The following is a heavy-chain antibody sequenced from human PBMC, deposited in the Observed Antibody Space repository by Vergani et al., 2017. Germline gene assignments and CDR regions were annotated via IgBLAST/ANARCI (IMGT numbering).Heavy chain of an antibody. CDR3: AKDISSSERYLDF. J-gene: IGHJ4*02. D-gene: IGHD6-13*01. Sequence: EVQLLESGGNLVQPGGSLRLSCAASGFGFSTHTMTWVRQAPGKGLEWVTFISNTVHGTLYADAVKGRFTVSRDNSKNTVYLQMNSLRVEDTAIYYCAKDISSSERYLDFWGQGTLVTVSA. V-gene: IGHV3-23*01. CDR1: GFGFSTHT. CDR2: ISNTVHGT.